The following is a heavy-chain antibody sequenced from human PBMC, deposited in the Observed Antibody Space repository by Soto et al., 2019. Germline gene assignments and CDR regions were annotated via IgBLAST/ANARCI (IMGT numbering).Heavy chain of an antibody. V-gene: IGHV2-70*01. Sequence: ESGPTLVNPTQTLTLTCTFSGFSLSTSGMCVSWIRQPPGKALEWLALIDWDDDKYYSTSLKTRLTISKDTSKNQVVLTMTNMDPVDTATYYCARSPENDYGDENGPYYFDYWGQGILVTAPQ. CDR3: ARSPENDYGDENGPYYFDY. CDR1: GFSLSTSGMC. D-gene: IGHD4-17*01. J-gene: IGHJ4*02. CDR2: IDWDDDK.